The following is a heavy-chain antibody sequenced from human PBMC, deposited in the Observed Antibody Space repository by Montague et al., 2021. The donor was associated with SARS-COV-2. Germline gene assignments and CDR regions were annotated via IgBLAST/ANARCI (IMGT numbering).Heavy chain of an antibody. CDR3: VRPLWFGDSDYYFES. J-gene: IGHJ4*02. D-gene: IGHD3-10*01. CDR1: GFTFRSYW. V-gene: IGHV3-74*01. Sequence: SLRLSCAASGFTFRSYWMHWVRQVPGRGPVWVSRIKPDGTSTHYAASVKGRFIISRDNARNTLSLQMTNMRADVTAIYYCVRPLWFGDSDYYFESWGQGTLVTVSS. CDR2: IKPDGTST.